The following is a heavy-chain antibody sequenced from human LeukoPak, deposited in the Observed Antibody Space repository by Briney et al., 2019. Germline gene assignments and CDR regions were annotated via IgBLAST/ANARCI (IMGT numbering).Heavy chain of an antibody. CDR3: AKEGVRYYYGSGSYFYFDY. V-gene: IGHV3-23*01. CDR2: ISGSGGST. J-gene: IGHJ4*02. CDR1: GFIFSSYA. Sequence: GGSLRLSCAVSGFIFSSYAMSWVRQAPGKGLEWVSSISGSGGSTYYADSVKGRFTISRDNSKNTLYLQMNSLRAEDTAVYYCAKEGVRYYYGSGSYFYFDYWGQGTLVTVSS. D-gene: IGHD3-10*01.